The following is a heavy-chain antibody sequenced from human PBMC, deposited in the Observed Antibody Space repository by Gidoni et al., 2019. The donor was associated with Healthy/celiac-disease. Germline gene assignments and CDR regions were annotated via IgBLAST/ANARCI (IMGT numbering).Heavy chain of an antibody. CDR2: INPNSGGT. V-gene: IGHV1-2*02. D-gene: IGHD2-2*01. J-gene: IGHJ4*02. CDR1: GYTFTVYY. Sequence: QVQLVQSGAEVKKPGASVKVSCKASGYTFTVYYMHCVRQAPGQGLEWMGWINPNSGGTNYARTFQGRVTMTRDTSISTAYMELSRQRSYDTAVYYWARGAHCSSTSFYLHYFDYWGQGTLFTVSS. CDR3: ARGAHCSSTSFYLHYFDY.